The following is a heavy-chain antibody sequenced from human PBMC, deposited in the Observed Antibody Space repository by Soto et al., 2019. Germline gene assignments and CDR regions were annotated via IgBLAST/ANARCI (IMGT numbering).Heavy chain of an antibody. CDR3: ATLGTHCTNGVCYAGEYFDY. CDR2: IYPGDSDT. CDR1: GYSFTSYW. J-gene: IGHJ4*02. Sequence: GESLKISCKGSGYSFTSYWIGWVRQMPGKGLEWMGIIYPGDSDTRYSPSFQGQVTISADKSISTAYLQWSSLKASDTAMYYCATLGTHCTNGVCYAGEYFDYWGQGTLVTVSS. D-gene: IGHD2-8*01. V-gene: IGHV5-51*01.